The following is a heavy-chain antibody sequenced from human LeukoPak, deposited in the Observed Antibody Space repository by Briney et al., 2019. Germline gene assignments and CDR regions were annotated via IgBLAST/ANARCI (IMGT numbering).Heavy chain of an antibody. Sequence: SETLSLTCALYVGSFSVYYWSWIPHPPGKGVEWIGEIIHRGSTNYNPSLKSRVTISVDTSKNQFSLKLSSGPAADTAVYYCARYFDGGVDYWGEGTLVTVSS. J-gene: IGHJ4*02. CDR2: IIHRGST. V-gene: IGHV4-34*12. CDR1: VGSFSVYY. CDR3: ARYFDGGVDY. D-gene: IGHD3-9*01.